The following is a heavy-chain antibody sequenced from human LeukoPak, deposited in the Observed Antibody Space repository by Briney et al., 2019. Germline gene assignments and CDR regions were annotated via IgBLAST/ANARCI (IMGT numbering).Heavy chain of an antibody. D-gene: IGHD1-26*01. J-gene: IGHJ4*02. CDR3: ASLGGYQGGNFDY. CDR2: IFPSGTP. V-gene: IGHV4-38-2*02. Sequence: SETLSHTCTVSGYSISIGNHWGWIRQPPEKGLEWIGSIFPSGTPYYNPSLKSRVTISIDTSENQFSLRLSSVTAADTAMYYCASLGGYQGGNFDYWGQGTLLTVSS. CDR1: GYSISIGNH.